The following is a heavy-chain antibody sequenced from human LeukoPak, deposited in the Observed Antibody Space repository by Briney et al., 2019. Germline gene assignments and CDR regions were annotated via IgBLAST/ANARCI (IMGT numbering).Heavy chain of an antibody. CDR3: AKDTFSYYDRSGYPDY. Sequence: PGGSLRLSCAASGFTFSSYGMHWVRQAPGKGREWVAFIRYGGSNKYYRDSVKGRFTISRDNSKNTLYLQMNSLRAEDTAVYYCAKDTFSYYDRSGYPDYWGQGTLVTVSS. J-gene: IGHJ4*02. CDR1: GFTFSSYG. V-gene: IGHV3-30*02. CDR2: IRYGGSNK. D-gene: IGHD3-22*01.